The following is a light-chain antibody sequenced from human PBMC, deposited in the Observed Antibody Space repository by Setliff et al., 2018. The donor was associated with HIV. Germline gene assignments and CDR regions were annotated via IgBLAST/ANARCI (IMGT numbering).Light chain of an antibody. V-gene: IGLV2-14*03. Sequence: QSVLTQPASVSGSPGQSITISCTGTSSDIGGYNFVSWYQQYPGEAPKLIISDNTKRPSGVSDRFSASKSGNTASLTISGLWAEDEADYYCSSYTSSSTDVFGLGTKVTVL. CDR3: SSYTSSSTDV. CDR1: SSDIGGYNF. CDR2: DNT. J-gene: IGLJ1*01.